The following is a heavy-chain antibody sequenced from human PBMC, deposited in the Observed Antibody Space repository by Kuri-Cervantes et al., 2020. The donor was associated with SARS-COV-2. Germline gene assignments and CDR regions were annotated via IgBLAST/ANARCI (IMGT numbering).Heavy chain of an antibody. CDR1: GGTFSSYA. V-gene: IGHV1-69*13. Sequence: SVKVSCKASGGTFSSYAISWVRQAPGQGLEWMGGIIPIFGTANYAQKFQGRVTITADESTSTAYMELRSLRSDDTAVYYCARLLSSTIFGVVTPNYWYFDLWGRGTLVTVSS. J-gene: IGHJ2*01. CDR3: ARLLSSTIFGVVTPNYWYFDL. CDR2: IIPIFGTA. D-gene: IGHD3-3*01.